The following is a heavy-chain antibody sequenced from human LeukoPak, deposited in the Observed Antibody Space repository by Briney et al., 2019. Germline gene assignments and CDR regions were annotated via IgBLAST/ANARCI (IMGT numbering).Heavy chain of an antibody. Sequence: SEXXSLTCTVSGGSISSSTYYWGWIRQPPGKGLEWIGNLYYSGSTYYNPSLKSRVTISVDTSKNQFSLKLSSVTAADTAVYYCARQAISGYDPPPFDSWGQGTLVTVSS. J-gene: IGHJ4*02. CDR2: LYYSGST. V-gene: IGHV4-39*01. D-gene: IGHD5-12*01. CDR3: ARQAISGYDPPPFDS. CDR1: GGSISSSTYY.